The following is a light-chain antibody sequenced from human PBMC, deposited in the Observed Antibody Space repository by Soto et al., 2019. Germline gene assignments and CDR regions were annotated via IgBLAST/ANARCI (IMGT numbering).Light chain of an antibody. J-gene: IGKJ4*01. CDR1: QDISSY. Sequence: DIQLTQSPSFLSASVGDRVTITCRTSQDISSYLAWYQQKPGQAPQLLISAASTLPSGVPSRFSGSGSGTEFTLTISSLQPEDFATYYCQQLKSYPLSFGGGTKVEI. V-gene: IGKV1-9*01. CDR3: QQLKSYPLS. CDR2: AAS.